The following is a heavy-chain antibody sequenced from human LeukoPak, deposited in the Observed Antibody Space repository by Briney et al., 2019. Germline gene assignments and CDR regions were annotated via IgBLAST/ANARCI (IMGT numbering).Heavy chain of an antibody. Sequence: GGSLRLSCAASGFTFSSYGMHWVRQAPGKGLEGVAFIRYDGSNKYYADSVKGRFTISRDNSKNTLYLQMNSLRAEDTAVYYCAKGGCSSTSCYTYYYYMGVWGKGTTVTVSS. J-gene: IGHJ6*03. V-gene: IGHV3-30*02. D-gene: IGHD2-2*02. CDR3: AKGGCSSTSCYTYYYYMGV. CDR2: IRYDGSNK. CDR1: GFTFSSYG.